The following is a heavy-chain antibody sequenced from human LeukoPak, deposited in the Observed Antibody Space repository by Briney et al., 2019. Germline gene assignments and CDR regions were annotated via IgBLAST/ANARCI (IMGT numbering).Heavy chain of an antibody. CDR2: IYYSGST. CDR3: ARGAGNYYFYGMDV. J-gene: IGHJ6*02. V-gene: IGHV4-59*01. CDR1: GGSISSYF. Sequence: SETLPLTCTVSGGSISSYFWSWIRQPPGKGLEWIGHIYYSGSTNYNPSLKNRVTVSVDTSKNQFSLKLSSVTAADTAVYYCARGAGNYYFYGMDVWGQGTTVTVSS.